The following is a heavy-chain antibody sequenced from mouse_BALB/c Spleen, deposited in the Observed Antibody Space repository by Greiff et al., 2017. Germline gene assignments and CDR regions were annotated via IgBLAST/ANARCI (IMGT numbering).Heavy chain of an antibody. CDR1: GYTFTSYW. V-gene: IGHV1-87*01. Sequence: VQLQQSGAELARPGASVKLSCKASGYTFTSYWMQWVKQRPGQGLEWIGAIYPGDGDTRYTQKFKGKATLTADKSSSTAYMQLSSLASEDSAVYYCARGEKIYYDYEAWFAYWGQGTLVTVSA. D-gene: IGHD2-4*01. CDR3: ARGEKIYYDYEAWFAY. J-gene: IGHJ3*01. CDR2: IYPGDGDT.